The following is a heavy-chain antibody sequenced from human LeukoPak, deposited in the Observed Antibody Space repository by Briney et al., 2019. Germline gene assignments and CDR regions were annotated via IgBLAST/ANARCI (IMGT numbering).Heavy chain of an antibody. J-gene: IGHJ4*02. CDR3: ARRRGGWPFDY. CDR1: GGSISSDF. D-gene: IGHD6-19*01. Sequence: SETLSLTCTVSGGSISSDFWTWIRQPPGKGLEWIGYIYYSESTNHNPSLKSRVTISIDTSKNQFSLKLSSVTAADTAVYYCARRRGGWPFDYWGQGTLVTVSS. V-gene: IGHV4-59*08. CDR2: IYYSEST.